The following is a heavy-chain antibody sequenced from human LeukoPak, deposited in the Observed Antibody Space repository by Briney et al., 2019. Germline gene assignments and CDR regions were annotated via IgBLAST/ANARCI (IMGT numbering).Heavy chain of an antibody. CDR2: ISSSSSYT. Sequence: GGSLRLSCAASGVTFSDYYMSCIRQAPGKGLEWVSYISSSSSYTNYADSVKGRFTISRDNAKNSLYLRMNSLRAEDTAVYYCALSTATGRFFDYWGQGTLVTVSS. J-gene: IGHJ4*03. D-gene: IGHD5-12*01. CDR1: GVTFSDYY. V-gene: IGHV3-11*03. CDR3: ALSTATGRFFDY.